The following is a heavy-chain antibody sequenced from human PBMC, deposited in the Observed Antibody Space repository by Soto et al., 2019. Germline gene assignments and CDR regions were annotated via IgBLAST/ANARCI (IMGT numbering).Heavy chain of an antibody. J-gene: IGHJ6*02. D-gene: IGHD3-9*01. Sequence: EASVKVSCKASGYTFTSYGISWVRQAPGQGLEWMGWISAYNGNTNYAQKLQGRVTMTTDTSTSTAYMELRSLRSDDTAVYYCARVQYYDILTGYYSNYYGMDVWGQGTTVTVSS. CDR3: ARVQYYDILTGYYSNYYGMDV. CDR1: GYTFTSYG. CDR2: ISAYNGNT. V-gene: IGHV1-18*01.